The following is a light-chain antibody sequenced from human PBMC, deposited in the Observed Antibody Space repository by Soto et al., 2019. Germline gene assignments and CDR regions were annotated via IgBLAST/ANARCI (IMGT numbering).Light chain of an antibody. V-gene: IGLV2-11*01. CDR1: SSDVGGYNY. Sequence: QSALTQPRSVSGSPGQSVTISCTGTSSDVGGYNYVSWYRQHPGKAPKVMIYLVSKRPSGVPDRFSGSKSGNTASLTISGLQAEDEADYYCCSYAGNYIYVFGTGTKVTVL. CDR2: LVS. CDR3: CSYAGNYIYV. J-gene: IGLJ1*01.